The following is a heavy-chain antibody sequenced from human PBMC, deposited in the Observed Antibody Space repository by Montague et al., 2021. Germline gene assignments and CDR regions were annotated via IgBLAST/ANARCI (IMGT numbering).Heavy chain of an antibody. CDR1: GLLFSHSW. Sequence: RSLSFSASGLLFSHSWMAWVRLPPGKGLEWVAGVNPDGSQVGYVESVKGRFTISKDNAKNSLFLQMNSLRGDDTALYYCARNPAYGALDYWGQGTRVTVSS. CDR3: ARNPAYGALDY. J-gene: IGHJ4*02. V-gene: IGHV3-7*03. D-gene: IGHD4/OR15-4a*01. CDR2: VNPDGSQV.